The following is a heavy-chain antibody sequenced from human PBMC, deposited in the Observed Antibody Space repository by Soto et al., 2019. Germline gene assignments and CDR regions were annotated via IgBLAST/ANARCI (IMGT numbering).Heavy chain of an antibody. CDR3: ARTGWPQSSYYFDY. V-gene: IGHV3-7*03. CDR2: INEDGSEK. CDR1: GFSFSIFW. J-gene: IGHJ4*02. D-gene: IGHD3-16*01. Sequence: EVQLAESGGGFVQPGGSLRLSCAASGFSFSIFWMSWVRQTPGKGLEWVANINEDGSEKFFADSVKGRFTISRDNAKNSLALQMNSLTADDTAVYYCARTGWPQSSYYFDYWGQGTLVTVSS.